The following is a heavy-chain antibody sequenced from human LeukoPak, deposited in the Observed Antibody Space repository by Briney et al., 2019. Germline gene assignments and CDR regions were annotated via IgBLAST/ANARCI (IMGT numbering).Heavy chain of an antibody. CDR2: IYYSGST. Sequence: SETLSLTCTVSGGSISNYYWNWIRQPPGKGLEWIGYIYYSGSTNYNPSLKSRVTISLDTSKNQFSLKLSSVTAADTAVYYCARVELGFDYWGQGTLVTVSS. J-gene: IGHJ4*02. D-gene: IGHD7-27*01. CDR1: GGSISNYY. CDR3: ARVELGFDY. V-gene: IGHV4-59*12.